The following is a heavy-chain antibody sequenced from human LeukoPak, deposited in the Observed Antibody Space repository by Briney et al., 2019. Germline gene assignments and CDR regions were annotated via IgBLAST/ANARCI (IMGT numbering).Heavy chain of an antibody. V-gene: IGHV3-15*01. CDR2: IKSKTDGETT. D-gene: IGHD3-10*01. CDR1: GFTFTNAW. Sequence: GGSLRLSCVDSGFTFTNAWMSWVRQAPGKGLEWIGRIKSKTDGETTNYAEPVRGRFTISRDDSKSAVYLQMNSLKVEDTAVYYCTTDLGTYYHGSQRLIPIDYWGQGTLVTVSS. CDR3: TTDLGTYYHGSQRLIPIDY. J-gene: IGHJ4*02.